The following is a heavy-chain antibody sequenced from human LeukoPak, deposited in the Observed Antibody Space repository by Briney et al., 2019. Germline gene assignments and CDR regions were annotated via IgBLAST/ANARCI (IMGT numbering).Heavy chain of an antibody. CDR1: GYSVSSGFY. D-gene: IGHD3-22*01. Sequence: MSSETLSLTCSVSGYSVSSGFYWGWIRQPPGKGLAWIGTIYHSGSTYYNPSLKSRVTISLDTSKNQFSLRLSSVTAADTAVFYCARANYYDTSGYSRGAFDIWGQGTMVTVSS. V-gene: IGHV4-38-2*02. J-gene: IGHJ3*02. CDR3: ARANYYDTSGYSRGAFDI. CDR2: IYHSGST.